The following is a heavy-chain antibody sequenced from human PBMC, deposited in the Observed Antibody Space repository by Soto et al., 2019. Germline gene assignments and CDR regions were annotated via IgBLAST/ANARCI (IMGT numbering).Heavy chain of an antibody. CDR1: GFTFSVSC. Sequence: GGSLRLSCAASGFTFSVSCMSWVRQAPGKGLEWVANKMQDGSVKYYVDSLKGRFTISRDNAKSSLYLQMNSLRADDTAVYHCARIGYSSSSFDYWGQGILVTVSS. J-gene: IGHJ4*02. V-gene: IGHV3-7*01. CDR2: KMQDGSVK. CDR3: ARIGYSSSSFDY. D-gene: IGHD6-6*01.